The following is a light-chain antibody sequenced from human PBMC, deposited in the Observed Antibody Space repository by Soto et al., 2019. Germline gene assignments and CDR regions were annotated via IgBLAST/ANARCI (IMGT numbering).Light chain of an antibody. CDR3: CSYAGSSTPLI. CDR1: SSGVGSYNL. V-gene: IGLV2-23*02. Sequence: TQPAPLSGAPGQSITLSCPGNSSGVGSYNLVSRYQQHPGKAPKLMIYEVSKRPSGVSNRFSGSKSGNTASLTISGLQAEDEADYYCCSYAGSSTPLIFGTGTKVTVL. CDR2: EVS. J-gene: IGLJ1*01.